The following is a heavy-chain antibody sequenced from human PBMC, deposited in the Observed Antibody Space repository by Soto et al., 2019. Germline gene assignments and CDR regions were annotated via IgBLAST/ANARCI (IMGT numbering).Heavy chain of an antibody. V-gene: IGHV3-7*05. Sequence: EVQLVESGGGLVQPGGSLRLSCGASGFTFSTYWMSWVRQAPGKGLEWVATIRQDGSERHYLDSVKGRFTISRDNAENSLHLQVNSLRVEDTAVYYCARGCGSSHCPYYFDNWGQGTLVTVSP. CDR3: ARGCGSSHCPYYFDN. J-gene: IGHJ4*02. CDR2: IRQDGSER. D-gene: IGHD2-2*01. CDR1: GFTFSTYW.